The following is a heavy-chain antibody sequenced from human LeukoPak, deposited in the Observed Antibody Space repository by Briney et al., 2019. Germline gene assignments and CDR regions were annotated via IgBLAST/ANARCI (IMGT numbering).Heavy chain of an antibody. J-gene: IGHJ4*02. CDR2: VHLSGTS. CDR1: GGSILTTNW. CDR3: ARESGAFSPFGF. D-gene: IGHD1-26*01. V-gene: IGHV4-4*02. Sequence: PSETLSLTCAVSGGSILTTNWWSWVRQPPGKGLEWIGEVHLSGTSNYNPSLKSRVSMSIDKSKNQLSLKLTSVTAADTAMYYCARESGAFSPFGFWGQGTLVTVYS.